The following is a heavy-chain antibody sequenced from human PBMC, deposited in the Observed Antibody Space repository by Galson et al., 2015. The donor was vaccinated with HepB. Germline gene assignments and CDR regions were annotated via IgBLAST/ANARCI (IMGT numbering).Heavy chain of an antibody. Sequence: SLRLSCAASGFTFSRYAMHWVRQAPGKGLEWVAVISYDASNKNYADSVKGRFTISRDSSKNTLYLQMNSLRPEDTAVYYCAKRLSIGWHYFDYWGQGTLVTVSS. CDR1: GFTFSRYA. CDR3: AKRLSIGWHYFDY. D-gene: IGHD6-19*01. V-gene: IGHV3-30-3*02. J-gene: IGHJ4*02. CDR2: ISYDASNK.